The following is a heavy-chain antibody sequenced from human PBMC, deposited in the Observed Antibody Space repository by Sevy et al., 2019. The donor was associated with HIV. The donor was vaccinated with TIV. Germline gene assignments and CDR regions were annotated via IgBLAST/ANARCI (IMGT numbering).Heavy chain of an antibody. CDR2: IRSKGNSYAT. Sequence: GGSLRLSCAASGFTFSGSAMQWVRQASGKGLEWVGRIRSKGNSYATAYAASVKGRFTISRDDSKNTVYLQMNSLKTEGTGVYYCTRGGARDSSSWYDYFDYWGQGTLVTVFS. CDR1: GFTFSGSA. CDR3: TRGGARDSSSWYDYFDY. V-gene: IGHV3-73*01. D-gene: IGHD6-13*01. J-gene: IGHJ4*02.